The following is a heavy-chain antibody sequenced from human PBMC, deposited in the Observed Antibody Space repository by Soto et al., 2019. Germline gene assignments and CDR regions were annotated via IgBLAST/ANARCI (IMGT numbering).Heavy chain of an antibody. Sequence: QVQLQESGPGLVKPSETLSLTCTVSGGSISSYYWSWIRQPPGKGLEWIGYIYYSGSTNYNPSLKSRVPISVDTSKNQFSLKLSSVTAADTAVYYCARELRGTYYYDSSGYSNWFDPWGQGTLVTVSS. V-gene: IGHV4-59*01. CDR1: GGSISSYY. J-gene: IGHJ5*02. CDR2: IYYSGST. CDR3: ARELRGTYYYDSSGYSNWFDP. D-gene: IGHD3-22*01.